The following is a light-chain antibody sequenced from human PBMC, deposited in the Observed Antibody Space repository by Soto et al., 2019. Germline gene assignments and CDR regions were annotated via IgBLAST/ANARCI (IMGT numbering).Light chain of an antibody. CDR3: QQYSIWRT. Sequence: EIVMTQSPATLSLSPGERATLSCRASESVSTNLAWYQQKAGQAPSLLIYGASTRATGIPARFGGSGSGTEFTLTISSLQSEDFAVYYCQQYSIWRTFGQGTKVDIK. CDR2: GAS. V-gene: IGKV3-15*01. J-gene: IGKJ1*01. CDR1: ESVSTN.